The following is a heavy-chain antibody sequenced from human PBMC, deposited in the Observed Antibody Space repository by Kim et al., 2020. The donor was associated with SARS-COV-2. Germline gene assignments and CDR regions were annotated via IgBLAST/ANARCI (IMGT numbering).Heavy chain of an antibody. CDR1: GFTFSNAW. Sequence: GGSLRLSCAASGFTFSNAWMSWVRQAPGKGLEWVGRIKRKTDGGTTDYAAPVKGRFTISRDDPKKTLYLQMNSLKTEDTAVYYCTTDLHDYGDLDYWGQG. J-gene: IGHJ4*02. CDR2: IKRKTDGGTT. CDR3: TTDLHDYGDLDY. D-gene: IGHD4-17*01. V-gene: IGHV3-15*01.